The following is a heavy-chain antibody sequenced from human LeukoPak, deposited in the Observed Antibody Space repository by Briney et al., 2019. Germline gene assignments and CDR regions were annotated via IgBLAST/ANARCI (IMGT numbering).Heavy chain of an antibody. D-gene: IGHD5-18*01. CDR2: INPSGDST. V-gene: IGHV1-46*01. CDR3: ARSQGYSYGSSY. CDR1: GYTFITYY. Sequence: ASVKVSCKASGYTFITYYMHWVRQAPGQGLEWMGIINPSGDSTSYAQKFQGRVTMTRDTSTSTVYMELSSLRSEDTAVYYCARSQGYSYGSSYWGQGTLVTVSS. J-gene: IGHJ4*02.